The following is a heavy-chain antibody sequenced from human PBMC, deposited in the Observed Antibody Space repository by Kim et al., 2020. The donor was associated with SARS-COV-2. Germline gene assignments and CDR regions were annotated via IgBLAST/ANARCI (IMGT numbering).Heavy chain of an antibody. CDR3: AKDQNLYCSSAGY. J-gene: IGHJ4*02. CDR2: ISYDGSNK. Sequence: GGSLRLSCAASGFTFSSYGMHWVRQAPGKGLEWVAVISYDGSNKYYADSVKGRFTISRDNSKNTLYLQMNSLRAEDTAVYYCAKDQNLYCSSAGYWGQGTLVTVSS. CDR1: GFTFSSYG. D-gene: IGHD2-15*01. V-gene: IGHV3-30*18.